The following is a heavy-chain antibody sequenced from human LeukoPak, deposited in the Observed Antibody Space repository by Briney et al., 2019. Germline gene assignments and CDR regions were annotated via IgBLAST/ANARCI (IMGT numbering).Heavy chain of an antibody. CDR1: GFTFSDYY. D-gene: IGHD6-13*01. V-gene: IGHV3-11*04. CDR2: ISSSGSTI. Sequence: GGSLRLSCAASGFTFSDYYMSWIRQAPGKGLEWVSYISSSGSTIYYADSVKGRFTISRDNAKNSLYLRMNSLRAEDTAVYYCARDQGIAAAGNDTFDIWGQGTMVTVSS. CDR3: ARDQGIAAAGNDTFDI. J-gene: IGHJ3*02.